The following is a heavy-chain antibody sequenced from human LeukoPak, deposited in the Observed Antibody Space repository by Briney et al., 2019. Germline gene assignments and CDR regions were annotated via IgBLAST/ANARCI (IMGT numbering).Heavy chain of an antibody. D-gene: IGHD1-26*01. J-gene: IGHJ5*02. Sequence: GGSLRLSCAASGFTFSDYYMSWIRQAPGKGLESVSYISSSGSTIYYADSVKGRFTISRDNAKNSLYLQMNSLRAEDTAVYYCARDDAYSGSYVWFDPWGQGTLVTVSS. CDR1: GFTFSDYY. CDR2: ISSSGSTI. CDR3: ARDDAYSGSYVWFDP. V-gene: IGHV3-11*01.